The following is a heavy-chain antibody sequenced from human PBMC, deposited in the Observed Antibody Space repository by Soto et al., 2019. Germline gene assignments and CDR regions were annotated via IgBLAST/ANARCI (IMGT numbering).Heavy chain of an antibody. CDR3: ARGGTPPTMVRGERTYYFDY. V-gene: IGHV4-39*07. CDR2: IYYSGGT. CDR1: GGSISSSSYF. Sequence: SETLSLTCTVSGGSISSSSYFWGWIRQPPGKGLEWIGSIYYSGGTYYNPSLKSRVTISVDTSKNQFSLKLSSVTAADTAVYYCARGGTPPTMVRGERTYYFDYWGQGTLVTVSS. J-gene: IGHJ4*02. D-gene: IGHD3-10*01.